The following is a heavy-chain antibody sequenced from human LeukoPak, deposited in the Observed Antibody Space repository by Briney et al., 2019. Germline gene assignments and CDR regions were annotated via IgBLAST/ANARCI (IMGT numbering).Heavy chain of an antibody. D-gene: IGHD2-21*02. CDR3: VKDLSDRDVDY. J-gene: IGHJ4*02. V-gene: IGHV3-64D*06. Sequence: GGSLRLSCLGSGFTFSWYGMNWVRQAPGRGLEYASAISKNGGNTYYVDSVKGRFTISRDNSKNTLYLQMNSLRVEDTAVYFCVKDLSDRDVDYWGQGTLVTASS. CDR2: ISKNGGNT. CDR1: GFTFSWYG.